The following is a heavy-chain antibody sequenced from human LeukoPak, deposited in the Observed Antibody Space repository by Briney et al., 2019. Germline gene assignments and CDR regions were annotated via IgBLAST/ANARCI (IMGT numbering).Heavy chain of an antibody. D-gene: IGHD2-2*01. J-gene: IGHJ4*02. CDR2: ISAYNGNT. Sequence: ASVKVSFKASGYTFTSYGISWVRQAPGQGLEWMGWISAYNGNTNYAQKLQGRVTMTTDTSTSTAYMELRSLRSDDTAVYYCVRDMVLDCSSTSCYRFFDYWGQGTLVTVSS. CDR3: VRDMVLDCSSTSCYRFFDY. CDR1: GYTFTSYG. V-gene: IGHV1-18*01.